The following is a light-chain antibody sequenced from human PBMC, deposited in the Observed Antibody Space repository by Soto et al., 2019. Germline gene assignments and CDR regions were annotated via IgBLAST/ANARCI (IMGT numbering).Light chain of an antibody. CDR3: LLSYSDEKV. Sequence: QAVVTQEPSLTVSPGGTVTLTCGSSTGAVTSGHYPYWFQQKPGQAPRTLIYDTSNKYSWTPARFSGSLLGDKAALTLSGAQPEDEADYYCLLSYSDEKVFGTGTKVTVL. V-gene: IGLV7-46*01. J-gene: IGLJ1*01. CDR2: DTS. CDR1: TGAVTSGHY.